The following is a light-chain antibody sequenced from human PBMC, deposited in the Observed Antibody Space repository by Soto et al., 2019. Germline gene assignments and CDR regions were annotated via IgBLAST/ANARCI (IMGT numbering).Light chain of an antibody. CDR2: GAS. Sequence: SVVTHSPGTLSLSPGENDTLSCRASQNVDTNYLAWYQQKPGQAPRVIIFGASGRATGIPDRFSGSGSGTDFTLTISRLEPEDFAVYYCQQYGSSPSITFGQGTRLEIK. CDR1: QNVDTNY. CDR3: QQYGSSPSIT. J-gene: IGKJ5*01. V-gene: IGKV3-20*01.